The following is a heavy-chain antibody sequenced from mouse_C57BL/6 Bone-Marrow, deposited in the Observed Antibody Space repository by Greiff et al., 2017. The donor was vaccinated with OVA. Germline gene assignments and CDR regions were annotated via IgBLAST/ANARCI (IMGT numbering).Heavy chain of an antibody. CDR2: IYPRDGST. CDR1: GYTFTSYD. V-gene: IGHV1-85*01. Sequence: VHLVESGPELVKPGASVKLSCKASGYTFTSYDINWVKQRPGQGLEWIGWIYPRDGSTKYNEKFKGKATLTVDTSSSTAYMELHSLTSEDSAVYFCARNERFAYWGKGTLVTVSA. CDR3: ARNERFAY. J-gene: IGHJ3*01.